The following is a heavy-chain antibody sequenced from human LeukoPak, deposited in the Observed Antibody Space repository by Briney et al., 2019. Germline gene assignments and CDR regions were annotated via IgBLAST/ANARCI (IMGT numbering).Heavy chain of an antibody. J-gene: IGHJ6*03. CDR3: ARVRWELLPRLDFYYYYMDV. D-gene: IGHD1-26*01. CDR1: GGSISTYY. CDR2: IYYSGST. V-gene: IGHV4-59*01. Sequence: SETLSLTCTVSGGSISTYYWSWIRQPPGKGLECIGYIYYSGSTNYNPSPKSRVSISVDTSKNQFSLKLSSVTAADTAVYYCARVRWELLPRLDFYYYYMDVWGKGTTVTVSS.